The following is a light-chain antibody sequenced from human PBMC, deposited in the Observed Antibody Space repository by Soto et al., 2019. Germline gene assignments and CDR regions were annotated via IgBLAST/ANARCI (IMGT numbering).Light chain of an antibody. J-gene: IGLJ1*01. CDR2: DVT. V-gene: IGLV2-11*01. CDR1: TSDIGGYKY. CDR3: CSYARTTHV. Sequence: QSVLTQPPSVSGSPGQSVTISCTGTTSDIGGYKYVSWYQQLPGKAPKLMIFDVTKRPSGVPDRFSGPNSGNTASLTISGLQAEDEAIYYCCSYARTTHVFGTGTKLTVL.